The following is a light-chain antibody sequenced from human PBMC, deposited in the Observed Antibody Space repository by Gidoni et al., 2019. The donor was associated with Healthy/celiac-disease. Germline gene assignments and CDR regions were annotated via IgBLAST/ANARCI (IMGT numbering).Light chain of an antibody. CDR2: AAS. J-gene: IGKJ2*01. CDR1: QGIRHD. V-gene: IGKV1-17*01. CDR3: LQHNSYPYT. Sequence: IQITQSPSSLSASVGDRVTITRRASQGIRHDLGWYQQKPGKAPKRLIYAASRLQSRVPSRFSGSGSGKEITITISRLQAEDFATYYCLQHNSYPYTFXQXTRLXIK.